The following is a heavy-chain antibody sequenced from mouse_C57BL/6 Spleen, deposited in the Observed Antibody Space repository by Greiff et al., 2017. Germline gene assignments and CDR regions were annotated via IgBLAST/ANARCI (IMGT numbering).Heavy chain of an antibody. J-gene: IGHJ2*01. V-gene: IGHV1-74*01. CDR1: GYTFTSYW. D-gene: IGHD2-4*01. CDR3: AISRNLYDYDDGRDYFDY. CDR2: IHPSDSDT. Sequence: QVQLQQPGAELVKPGASVKVSCKASGYTFTSYWMHWVKQRPGQGLEWIGRIHPSDSDTNYNQKFKGKATLTVDKSSSTAYMQLSSLTSEDSAVYYCAISRNLYDYDDGRDYFDYWGQGTTLTVSS.